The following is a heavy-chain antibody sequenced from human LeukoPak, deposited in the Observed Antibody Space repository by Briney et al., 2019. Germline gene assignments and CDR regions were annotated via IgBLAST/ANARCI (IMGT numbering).Heavy chain of an antibody. CDR2: ISAYNDNT. CDR3: ARLIITIFGVVAHMDV. Sequence: ASVKVSCKASGYTFTSYGISWVRQAPGQGLEWMGWISAYNDNTNYAQKLQGRVTMTTDTSTSTAYMELRSLRSDDTAVYYCARLIITIFGVVAHMDVWGQGTTVTVSS. J-gene: IGHJ6*02. V-gene: IGHV1-18*01. CDR1: GYTFTSYG. D-gene: IGHD3-3*01.